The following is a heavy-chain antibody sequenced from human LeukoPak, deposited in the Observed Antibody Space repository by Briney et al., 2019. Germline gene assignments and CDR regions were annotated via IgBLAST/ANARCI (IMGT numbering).Heavy chain of an antibody. CDR3: ARAGVAPAQDFDY. Sequence: PSQTLSLTCNVSGGSISSGDYYWTWIRQHPGKGLEWIGYFYYSGTTNYNPSLKSRVIISVDTSKNQFFLKLSSVTAADTAVYYCARAGVAPAQDFDYWGQGILVTVSS. CDR2: FYYSGTT. D-gene: IGHD3-3*01. CDR1: GGSISSGDYY. J-gene: IGHJ4*02. V-gene: IGHV4-31*03.